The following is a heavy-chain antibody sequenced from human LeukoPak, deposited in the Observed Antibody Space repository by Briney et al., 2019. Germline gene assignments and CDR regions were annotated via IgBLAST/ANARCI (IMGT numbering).Heavy chain of an antibody. CDR2: SSAYNGNT. V-gene: IGHV1-18*01. Sequence: ASVTVSCKCSGYTFTSYGISWVRQPPAQGLEWVGWSSAYNGNTNYAQKLHGRVTMTTETSTSTAYMELRSLRSDDTAVYYCARVGLRYFDWLLSDAFDIWGQGTMVTVSS. J-gene: IGHJ3*02. D-gene: IGHD3-9*01. CDR3: ARVGLRYFDWLLSDAFDI. CDR1: GYTFTSYG.